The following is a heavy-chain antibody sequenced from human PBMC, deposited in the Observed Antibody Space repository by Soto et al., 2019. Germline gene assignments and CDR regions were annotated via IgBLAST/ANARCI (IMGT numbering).Heavy chain of an antibody. J-gene: IGHJ4*02. CDR1: GGSISSGGYY. D-gene: IGHD3-22*01. CDR3: ARDNWNYDSSGYYSFFDY. Sequence: QVQLQESGPGLVKPSQTLSLTCTVSGGSISSGGYYWSWIRQHPGKGLEWIGYIYYSGSTYYNPSFKSRVTISVDTSKNQFSLKLSSVTAADTAVYYCARDNWNYDSSGYYSFFDYWGQGTLVTVSS. CDR2: IYYSGST. V-gene: IGHV4-31*03.